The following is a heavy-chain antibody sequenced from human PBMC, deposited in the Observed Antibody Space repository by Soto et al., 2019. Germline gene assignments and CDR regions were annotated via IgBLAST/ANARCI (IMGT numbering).Heavy chain of an antibody. J-gene: IGHJ6*02. D-gene: IGHD3-10*01. CDR3: ARTSMVRGVISWVDV. Sequence: SVKVSCKASGYTFTGYYMHWVRQAPGQGLEWMGGIIPIFGTANYAQKFQGRVTITADESTSTAYMELSSLRSEDTAVYYCARTSMVRGVISWVDVWGQGTTVTVSS. V-gene: IGHV1-69*13. CDR1: GYTFTGYY. CDR2: IIPIFGTA.